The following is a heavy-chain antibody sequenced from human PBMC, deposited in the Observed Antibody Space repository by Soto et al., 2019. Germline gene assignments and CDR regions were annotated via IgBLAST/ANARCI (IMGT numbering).Heavy chain of an antibody. J-gene: IGHJ5*02. D-gene: IGHD6-13*01. CDR2: IYYSGST. CDR1: GGSISSYY. CDR3: ATYSSSYAP. Sequence: PSETLSLTCTVSGGSISSYYWSWVRQPPGKGLEWIGYIYYSGSTNYNPSLKSRVTISVDTSKNQFSLKLSSVTAADTAVYYCATYSSSYAPWGQGTLVTVSS. V-gene: IGHV4-59*12.